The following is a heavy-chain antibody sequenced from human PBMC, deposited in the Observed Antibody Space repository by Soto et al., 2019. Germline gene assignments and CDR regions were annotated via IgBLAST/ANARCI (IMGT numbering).Heavy chain of an antibody. CDR1: GFTFSSYA. CDR3: AKFRITMVRGVTIDS. D-gene: IGHD3-10*01. CDR2: ISASSHDT. Sequence: AGGSLRLSCEASGFTFSSYAMGWVRQAPGKGLEWVSTISASSHDTYYAGSVKGRFTISRDNSKNTLYVQMNSLRAEDTAIYYCAKFRITMVRGVTIDSWGQGTLVTV. V-gene: IGHV3-23*01. J-gene: IGHJ4*02.